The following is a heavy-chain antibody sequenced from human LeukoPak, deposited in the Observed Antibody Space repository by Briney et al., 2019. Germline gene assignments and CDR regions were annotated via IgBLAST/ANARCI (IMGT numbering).Heavy chain of an antibody. CDR1: GYTFTSYD. D-gene: IGHD2-2*02. V-gene: IGHV1-8*01. J-gene: IGHJ4*02. Sequence: ASVKVSCKASGYTFTSYDINWVRQATGQGLEWMGWMNPNSGNTGYAQKFQGRVTMTRNTPISTAYMELSSLGSEDTAVYYCARAKRDCSSASCYNYWCQGTLVTVSS. CDR2: MNPNSGNT. CDR3: ARAKRDCSSASCYNY.